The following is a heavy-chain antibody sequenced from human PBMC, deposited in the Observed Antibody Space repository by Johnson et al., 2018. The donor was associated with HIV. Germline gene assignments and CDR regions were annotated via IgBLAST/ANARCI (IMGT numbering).Heavy chain of an antibody. J-gene: IGHJ3*01. CDR3: AKVRGGWLGHDAFDL. D-gene: IGHD6-19*01. V-gene: IGHV3-30*04. CDR1: GFTFSSYA. CDR2: ISYDGSNK. Sequence: QVLLVESGGGVVQPGRSLRLSCAASGFTFSSYAMHWVRQAPGKGLEWVAVISYDGSNKYYADSVKGRFTISRDNSNNTLYLQMNSLRGEDTAVYYCAKVRGGWLGHDAFDLWGQGTMVTVSS.